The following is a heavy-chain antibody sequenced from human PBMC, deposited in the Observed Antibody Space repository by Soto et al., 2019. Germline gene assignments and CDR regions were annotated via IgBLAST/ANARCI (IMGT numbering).Heavy chain of an antibody. CDR2: IGSGGST. CDR3: AKVWSSGWLDY. V-gene: IGHV3-23*01. Sequence: GGSLRLSCAASGFTFSSYAMSWVRQAPAMGLEWVSAIGSGGSTYYADSVKGRFTISRDNSKSTLYLQMNSLRAEDTAVYYCAKVWSSGWLDYWGQGTLVTVSS. J-gene: IGHJ4*02. CDR1: GFTFSSYA. D-gene: IGHD6-19*01.